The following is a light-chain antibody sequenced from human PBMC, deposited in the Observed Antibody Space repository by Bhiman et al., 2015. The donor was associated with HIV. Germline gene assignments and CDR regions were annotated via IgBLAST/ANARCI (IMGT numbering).Light chain of an antibody. Sequence: QSALTQPASVSGSPGPSITISCNGTSGDIGAYNYVSWYQQHPDRAPKLMIYDVSNRPSGVSNRFSGSKSGNTASLTISGLQAEDEADYYCSSYTSSSAYVFGTGTKVTVL. CDR2: DVS. J-gene: IGLJ1*01. V-gene: IGLV2-14*03. CDR1: SGDIGAYNY. CDR3: SSYTSSSAYV.